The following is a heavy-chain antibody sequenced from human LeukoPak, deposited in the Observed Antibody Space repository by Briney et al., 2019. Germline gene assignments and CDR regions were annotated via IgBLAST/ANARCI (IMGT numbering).Heavy chain of an antibody. D-gene: IGHD6-25*01. CDR1: GFTFGDYA. CDR2: IRSKAYGGTT. Sequence: TGRSLRLSCTASGFTFGDYAMSWVRQAPGEGLEWVGFIRSKAYGGTTEYAASVKGRFTISRDDSKSIAYLQMNSLKTEDTAVYYCTGGPGDPWGQGTLVTVSS. CDR3: TGGPGDP. V-gene: IGHV3-49*04. J-gene: IGHJ5*02.